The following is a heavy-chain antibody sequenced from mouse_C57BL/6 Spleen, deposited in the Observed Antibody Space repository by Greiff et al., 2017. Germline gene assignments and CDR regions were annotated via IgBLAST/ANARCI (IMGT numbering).Heavy chain of an antibody. Sequence: EVQLQQSGPELVKPGASVKLSCKASGYTFTDYYMNWVKQSPGKSLEWIGDINPNNGGTCYNQKFKGKATLTVDKSSSTAYMELRSLTSEDSAVYCCARDEDDYDDAPFGYWGQGTTLTGSS. CDR2: INPNNGGT. J-gene: IGHJ2*01. V-gene: IGHV1-26*01. CDR1: GYTFTDYY. CDR3: ARDEDDYDDAPFGY. D-gene: IGHD2-4*01.